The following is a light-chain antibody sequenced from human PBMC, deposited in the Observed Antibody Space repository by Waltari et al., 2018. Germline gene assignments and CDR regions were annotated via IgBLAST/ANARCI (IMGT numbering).Light chain of an antibody. J-gene: IGKJ1*01. CDR2: GAS. Sequence: EVVLTQSPGTLSLSPGETATLSCRASQSIGRYLVWYQQKSGQAPRLLIYGASTRATGIPDRFSGSGSGKDVSLTISRLEAEDFAVYYCQNHERLPATFGQGTKVEIK. CDR3: QNHERLPAT. V-gene: IGKV3-20*01. CDR1: QSIGRY.